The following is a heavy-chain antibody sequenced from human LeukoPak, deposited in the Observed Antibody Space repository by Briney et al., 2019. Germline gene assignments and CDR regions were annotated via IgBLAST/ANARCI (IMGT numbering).Heavy chain of an antibody. CDR2: IGSGATT. CDR3: AKEVPAATYFDD. V-gene: IGHV3-23*01. CDR1: GFTFNSYA. J-gene: IGHJ4*02. Sequence: GGSLRLSCAASGFTFNSYAMSWVRRTPGKGLEWVSSIGSGATTYYADSVMGRFTISRDNSKNTLYLQMNSLRAGDTAVYYCAKEVPAATYFDDWGQGTLVTVSS. D-gene: IGHD2-2*01.